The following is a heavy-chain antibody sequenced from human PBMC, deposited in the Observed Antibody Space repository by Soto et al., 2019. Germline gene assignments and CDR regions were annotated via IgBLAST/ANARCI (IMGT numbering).Heavy chain of an antibody. J-gene: IGHJ3*02. D-gene: IGHD5-12*01. CDR3: ARSSYRGYVLDAFDI. CDR1: GFTFSSYS. V-gene: IGHV3-21*01. Sequence: GGSLRLSCAASGFTFSSYSMNWVRQAPGKGLEWVSSISSSSSYIYYADSVKGRFTISRDNAKNSLYLQMNSLRAEDTAVYYCARSSYRGYVLDAFDIWGQGTMVTVSS. CDR2: ISSSSSYI.